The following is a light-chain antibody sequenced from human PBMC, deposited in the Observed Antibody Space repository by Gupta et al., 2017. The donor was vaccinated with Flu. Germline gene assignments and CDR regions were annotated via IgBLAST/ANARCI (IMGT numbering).Light chain of an antibody. CDR1: SSDVGGYNY. CDR3: SSYTSSSTWV. Sequence: QSALTQPASVSGSPGQSITISCTGTSSDVGGYNYVSWYQQHPGKAPKLMIYEVSNRPSGVSNRFSGSKSGTTASLTISGLQAEDDAYYYCSSYTSSSTWVFGGGTKLTVL. CDR2: EVS. J-gene: IGLJ3*02. V-gene: IGLV2-14*01.